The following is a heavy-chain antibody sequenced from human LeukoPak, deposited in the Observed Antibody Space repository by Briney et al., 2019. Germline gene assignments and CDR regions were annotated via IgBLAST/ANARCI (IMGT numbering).Heavy chain of an antibody. Sequence: QPGGSLRLSCAASGFTFSSYAMHWVRQAPGKGLEWVAVISYDGSNKYYADSVKGRFTISRDNSKNTLYLQMNSLRAEDTAVYYCARALGIAAAGFLDYWGQGTLVTVSS. CDR1: GFTFSSYA. V-gene: IGHV3-30*04. D-gene: IGHD6-13*01. J-gene: IGHJ4*02. CDR3: ARALGIAAAGFLDY. CDR2: ISYDGSNK.